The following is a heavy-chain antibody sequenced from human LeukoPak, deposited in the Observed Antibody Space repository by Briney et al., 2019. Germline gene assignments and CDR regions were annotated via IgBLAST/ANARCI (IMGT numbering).Heavy chain of an antibody. CDR3: ARGLVYYGSGPESYFDY. CDR2: IYTSGST. CDR1: GGSISSYY. D-gene: IGHD3-10*01. V-gene: IGHV4-4*07. Sequence: PSETLSLTCTVSGGSISSYYWSWIRQPAGKGLEWIGRIYTSGSTNYSPSLKSRVTMSVDTSKNQFSLKLSSVTAADTAVYYCARGLVYYGSGPESYFDYWGQGTLVTVSS. J-gene: IGHJ4*02.